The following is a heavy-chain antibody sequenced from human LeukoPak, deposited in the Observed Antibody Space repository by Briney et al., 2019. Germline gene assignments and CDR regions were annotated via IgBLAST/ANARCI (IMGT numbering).Heavy chain of an antibody. CDR3: ARTDRTNNGPRE. CDR2: ISSGGKT. J-gene: IGHJ4*02. D-gene: IGHD1/OR15-1a*01. CDR1: GFTFNNYA. V-gene: IGHV3-23*01. Sequence: PGGSLRLSCAASGFTFNNYAMGWVRQAPGKGLEWVSSISSGGKTDYTKSVKGRFTISRDNAMNSLCLQMNSLKAEDTAVYYCARTDRTNNGPREWGQGTLVTVSS.